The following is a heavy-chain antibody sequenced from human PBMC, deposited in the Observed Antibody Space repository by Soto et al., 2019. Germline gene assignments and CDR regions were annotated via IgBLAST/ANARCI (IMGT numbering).Heavy chain of an antibody. Sequence: SETLSLTCAVSGGSISSYYWSWIRQPPGKGLEWIGYIFYSGSTNYNPSLKSRVTISVDTSKNQFSLKLSSVTAADTAVYYCARRYGGAFDIWGQGTMVTVSS. CDR2: IFYSGST. CDR3: ARRYGGAFDI. V-gene: IGHV4-59*08. J-gene: IGHJ3*02. CDR1: GGSISSYY. D-gene: IGHD4-17*01.